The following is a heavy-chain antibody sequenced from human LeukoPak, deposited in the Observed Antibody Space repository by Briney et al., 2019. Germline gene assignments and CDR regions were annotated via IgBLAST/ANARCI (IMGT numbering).Heavy chain of an antibody. J-gene: IGHJ3*02. V-gene: IGHV3-23*01. D-gene: IGHD3-22*01. CDR1: GFTFNNCA. CDR2: ITGSGDNT. Sequence: GGSLRLSCAASGFTFNNCAMNWVRQAPGKGLGWVSVITGSGDNTYYADSMKGRFTISRDNSKNTLYLQMNSLRAEDTAVYYCAKGRGSSAYDAFDIWGQGTMVTVSS. CDR3: AKGRGSSAYDAFDI.